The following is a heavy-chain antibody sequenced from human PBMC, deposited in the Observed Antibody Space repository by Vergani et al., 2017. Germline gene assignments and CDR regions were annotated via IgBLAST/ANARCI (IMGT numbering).Heavy chain of an antibody. CDR2: INSNSGNP. D-gene: IGHD2-15*01. J-gene: IGHJ5*02. V-gene: IGHV7-4-1*02. CDR1: GYTFTNYA. Sequence: QVQLVQSGSEVKKPGASVKVSCRASGYTFTNYALNRVRQAPGQGLEWMGWINSNSGNPTYAQGFKGRFVFSLDSSVSTSYLQINSLQPEDTAVYYCVITLSGSCTGGSCYSGWFDPWGQGTLGTVSS. CDR3: VITLSGSCTGGSCYSGWFDP.